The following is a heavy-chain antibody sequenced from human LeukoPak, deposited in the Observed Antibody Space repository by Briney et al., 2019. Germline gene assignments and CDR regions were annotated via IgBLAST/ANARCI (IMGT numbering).Heavy chain of an antibody. D-gene: IGHD3-16*02. CDR1: GFTFSDYA. J-gene: IGHJ4*02. CDR3: GRHDSFIPF. V-gene: IGHV3-23*01. Sequence: GGSLRLSCAASGFTFSDYAMTWVRQAAGKGLEWVSSISDTGRRTYYADSVKGRFTISRDDAKKAVYLEMSTLRVEDTAIYFCGRHDSFIPFWGQGTLVTVSS. CDR2: ISDTGRRT.